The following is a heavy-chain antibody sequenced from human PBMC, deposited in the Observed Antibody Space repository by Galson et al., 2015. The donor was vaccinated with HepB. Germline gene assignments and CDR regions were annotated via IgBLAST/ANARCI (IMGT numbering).Heavy chain of an antibody. CDR2: IYWDDDK. Sequence: LSTSGVGVGWIRQPPGKALEWLALIYWDDDKRYSPSLKSRLTITKDTSKNQVVLTMTNMDPVDTATYYCTHRQRGYGSRWEGFDYWGQGTLVTVSS. CDR1: LSTSGVG. D-gene: IGHD5-12*01. CDR3: THRQRGYGSRWEGFDY. J-gene: IGHJ4*02. V-gene: IGHV2-5*02.